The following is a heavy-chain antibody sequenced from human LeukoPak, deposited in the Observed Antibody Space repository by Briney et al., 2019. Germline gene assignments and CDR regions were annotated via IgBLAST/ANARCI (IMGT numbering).Heavy chain of an antibody. CDR3: ARDPSSLAHLAFDP. V-gene: IGHV1-2*02. D-gene: IGHD6-13*01. CDR1: GYTFTGYY. J-gene: IGHJ5*02. CDR2: INPNSGGT. Sequence: ASVTVSCKASGYTFTGYYMHWVRQAPGQGLEWMGWINPNSGGTDYAQKFQGRVTMTRDTSISTAYMELSRLRSDDTAVYYCARDPSSLAHLAFDPWGQGTLVTVSS.